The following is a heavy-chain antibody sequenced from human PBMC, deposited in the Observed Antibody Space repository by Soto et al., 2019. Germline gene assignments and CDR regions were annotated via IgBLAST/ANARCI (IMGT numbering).Heavy chain of an antibody. CDR1: GYSFSSFW. V-gene: IGHV5-51*01. J-gene: IGHJ6*02. CDR3: ARSIAVTGTYFSGLDV. D-gene: IGHD6-19*01. Sequence: GESLKISCKGSGYSFSSFWDAWVRQTPGKGLEWLGIIYPGDLDTRYTSSFQGHVIIPADKSSSTVYLQWSSLKASDTAMYYCARSIAVTGTYFSGLDVWGQGTPVTVSS. CDR2: IYPGDLDT.